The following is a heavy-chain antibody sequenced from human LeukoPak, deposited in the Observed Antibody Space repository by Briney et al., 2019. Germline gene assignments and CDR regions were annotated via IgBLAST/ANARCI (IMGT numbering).Heavy chain of an antibody. V-gene: IGHV1-69*13. Sequence: ASVKVSCTASGGTFSSYAISWVRQAPGQGLEWMGGIIPIFGTANYAQKFQGRVTITADESTSTAYMELSSLRSEDTAVYYCASYGDYAFDYWGQGTLVTVSS. D-gene: IGHD4-17*01. CDR2: IIPIFGTA. CDR1: GGTFSSYA. J-gene: IGHJ4*02. CDR3: ASYGDYAFDY.